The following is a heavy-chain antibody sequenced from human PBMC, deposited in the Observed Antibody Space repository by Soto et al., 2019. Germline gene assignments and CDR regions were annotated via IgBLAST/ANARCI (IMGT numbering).Heavy chain of an antibody. V-gene: IGHV1-18*01. CDR1: GYTFTSYG. J-gene: IGHJ4*02. CDR3: ARVNPWELLVFDY. Sequence: ASVKVSCKTSGYTFTSYGISWVRQAPGQGLEWMGWISTYNGNTNYARKLQGRVTMTTDTSTRTAYMELSSLRSEDTAVYYCARVNPWELLVFDYWGQGTLVTVSS. D-gene: IGHD1-26*01. CDR2: ISTYNGNT.